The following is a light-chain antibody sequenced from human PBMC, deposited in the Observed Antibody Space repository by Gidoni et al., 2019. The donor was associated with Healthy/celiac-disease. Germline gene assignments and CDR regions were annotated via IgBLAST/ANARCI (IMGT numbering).Light chain of an antibody. V-gene: IGLV3-1*01. CDR1: KLGDKY. CDR2: QDS. J-gene: IGLJ3*02. Sequence: YELTQPPSVSVSPGQTASITCSGDKLGDKYACWYQQKPGQSPVLVIYQDSKRPSGIPERFSGSNSGNTATLTISGTQAMDEADYYCQAWDSSTNWVFGGGTKLTVL. CDR3: QAWDSSTNWV.